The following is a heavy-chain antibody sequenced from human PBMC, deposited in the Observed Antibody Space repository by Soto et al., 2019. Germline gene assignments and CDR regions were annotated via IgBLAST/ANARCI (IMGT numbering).Heavy chain of an antibody. Sequence: GGSLRLSCAASGVTFSSYAMSWVRQAPGKGLEWVSAISGSGGSTYYADSVKGRFTISRDNSKNTLYLQMNSLRAEDTAVYYCAKDRRITMVRGVMYGMDVWGQGTTVTVS. CDR2: ISGSGGST. J-gene: IGHJ6*02. CDR3: AKDRRITMVRGVMYGMDV. D-gene: IGHD3-10*01. CDR1: GVTFSSYA. V-gene: IGHV3-23*01.